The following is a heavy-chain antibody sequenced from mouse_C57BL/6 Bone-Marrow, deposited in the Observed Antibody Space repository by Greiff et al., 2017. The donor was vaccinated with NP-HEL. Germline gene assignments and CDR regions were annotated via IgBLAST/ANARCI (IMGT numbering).Heavy chain of an antibody. Sequence: QVQLQQPGAELVMPGASVKLSCKASGYTFTSYWMHWVKQRPGPGLEWIGAIDPSDSYTNYNQKFKGKSPLTVDKSSSTAYMQLSSLTSEDSAVYYCVSRFAYWGQGTLVTVSA. CDR3: VSRFAY. CDR1: GYTFTSYW. CDR2: IDPSDSYT. J-gene: IGHJ3*01. V-gene: IGHV1-69*01.